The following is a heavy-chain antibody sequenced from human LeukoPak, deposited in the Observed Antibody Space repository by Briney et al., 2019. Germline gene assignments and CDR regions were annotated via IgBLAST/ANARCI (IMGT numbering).Heavy chain of an antibody. J-gene: IGHJ4*02. Sequence: SETLSLTCTVSGGSISSSSYYWGWIRQPPGKGLEWIGSIYYSGSTNYNPSLKSRVTISVDTSKNQFSLKLSSVTAADTAVYYCARGIYGDFNDYWGQGTLVTVSS. CDR3: ARGIYGDFNDY. CDR2: IYYSGST. V-gene: IGHV4-39*07. CDR1: GGSISSSSYY. D-gene: IGHD4-17*01.